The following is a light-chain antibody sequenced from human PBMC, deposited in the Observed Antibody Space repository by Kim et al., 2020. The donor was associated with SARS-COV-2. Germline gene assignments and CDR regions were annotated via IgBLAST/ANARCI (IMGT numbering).Light chain of an antibody. V-gene: IGLV2-8*01. CDR1: RGDCGSCKT. J-gene: IGLJ1*01. CDR2: EDT. CDR3: ASHGGYDYV. Sequence: ALSAARTGSGSRGDCGSCKTFPWYQRNPGKSPKLIIYEDTTRPSGVPDRLSGSMSGNTASLTVSGLQAEDEADYYCASHGGYDYVFGTGTKVTVL.